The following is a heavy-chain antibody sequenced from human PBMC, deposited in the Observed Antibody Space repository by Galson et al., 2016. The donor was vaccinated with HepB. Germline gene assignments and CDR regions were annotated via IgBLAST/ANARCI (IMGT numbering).Heavy chain of an antibody. Sequence: SETLSLTCAVSGGSIKSSNLWTWVRQPPGKGLEWIGEIYHNEINKSSPSLKSRVNISVDKTKNVFSLTLTSVTVADTAVYYCASCPGTGGHYYFGLDVWGQGTTVIVSS. CDR2: IYHNEIN. J-gene: IGHJ6*02. D-gene: IGHD3-10*01. V-gene: IGHV4-4*02. CDR1: GGSIKSSNL. CDR3: ASCPGTGGHYYFGLDV.